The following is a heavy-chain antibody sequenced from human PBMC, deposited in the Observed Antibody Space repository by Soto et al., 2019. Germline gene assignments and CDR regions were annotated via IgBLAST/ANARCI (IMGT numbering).Heavy chain of an antibody. CDR3: AREEFPQWFTKGYYGMDV. CDR1: GGSFSGYY. D-gene: IGHD2-8*01. Sequence: QVQLQQWGAGLLKPSETLSLTCAVYGGSFSGYYWSWIRQPPGKGLEWIGEINHSGSTNYNPSLKSRVTISTDTSKNQFSLLLSSVTAADTAVYYCAREEFPQWFTKGYYGMDVWGQGTTVTVSS. J-gene: IGHJ6*02. V-gene: IGHV4-34*01. CDR2: INHSGST.